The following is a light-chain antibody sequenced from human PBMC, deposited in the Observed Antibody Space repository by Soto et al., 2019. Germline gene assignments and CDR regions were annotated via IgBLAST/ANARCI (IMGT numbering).Light chain of an antibody. CDR2: DAS. CDR3: QQRSSWPWT. CDR1: RSVKTN. V-gene: IGKV3-11*01. J-gene: IGKJ1*01. Sequence: EIVMTQSPATLSVSPGERATLSCRASRSVKTNLAWYQQNPGQAPRLLIYDASYRATGIPARFSGSGSGTDYTLTITNLEPEDFAIYYCQQRSSWPWTFGQGTKVDTK.